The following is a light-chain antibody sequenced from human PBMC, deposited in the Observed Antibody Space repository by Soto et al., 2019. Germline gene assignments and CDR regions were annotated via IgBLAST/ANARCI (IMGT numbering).Light chain of an antibody. Sequence: EIVLTQSPGTLSLSPGERATLSCRASQTVSSNLAWYQQKPGQAPRLLIYGASTRATGIPARFSGSGSGTDFTLTISSLQSEDFAVYYCQQYNNWPITFGQGTRLEI. CDR3: QQYNNWPIT. CDR2: GAS. J-gene: IGKJ5*01. V-gene: IGKV3-15*01. CDR1: QTVSSN.